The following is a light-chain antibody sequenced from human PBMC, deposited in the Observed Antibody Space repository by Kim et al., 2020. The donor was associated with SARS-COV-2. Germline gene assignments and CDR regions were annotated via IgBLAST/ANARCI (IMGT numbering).Light chain of an antibody. Sequence: SYELTQPLSVAVALGQTARITCGGNNIGSKNVHWYQKKSGQAPVVVIYRDSNRPSWTPERFSGYNSENTATLTISRAQAGDEADYYCQVWDSSTGVFGTGTKVTVL. CDR3: QVWDSSTGV. CDR2: RDS. J-gene: IGLJ1*01. CDR1: NIGSKN. V-gene: IGLV3-9*01.